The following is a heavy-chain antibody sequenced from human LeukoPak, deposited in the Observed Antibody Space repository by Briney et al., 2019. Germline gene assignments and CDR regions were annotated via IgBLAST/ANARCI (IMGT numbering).Heavy chain of an antibody. V-gene: IGHV3-30-3*01. CDR1: GFTFSSYA. CDR3: ARDGNSSSWQIRLYYYYYYGMDV. Sequence: GGSLRLSCAASGFTFSSYAMHWVRQAPGKGLEWVAVISYDGSNKYYADSVKGRFTISRDNSKNTLYLQMNSLRAEDTAVYYCARDGNSSSWQIRLYYYYYYGMDVWGQGTTVTVSS. J-gene: IGHJ6*02. CDR2: ISYDGSNK. D-gene: IGHD6-13*01.